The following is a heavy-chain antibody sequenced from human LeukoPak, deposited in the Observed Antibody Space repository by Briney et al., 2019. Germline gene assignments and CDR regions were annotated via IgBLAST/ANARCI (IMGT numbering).Heavy chain of an antibody. D-gene: IGHD4-11*01. J-gene: IGHJ6*03. Sequence: GGSLRLSCAASGFTVSSNYMSWVRQAPGKGLEWVAVIYSGGSTYYADSVKGRFTISRDNSKNTLYLQMNSLRAEDTAVYYCAKDKYSNYKYYYYYMDVWGKGTTVTVSS. CDR1: GFTVSSNY. CDR2: IYSGGST. CDR3: AKDKYSNYKYYYYYMDV. V-gene: IGHV3-53*01.